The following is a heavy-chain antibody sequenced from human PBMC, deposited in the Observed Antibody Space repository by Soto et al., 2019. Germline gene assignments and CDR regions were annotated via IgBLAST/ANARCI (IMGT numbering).Heavy chain of an antibody. CDR3: ARADYYVSSGYHLDY. V-gene: IGHV1-46*01. CDR1: GYTFSNFY. Sequence: QVQLVQSGAEVKKPGASVKVSCKASGYTFSNFYIHWVRQAPGQGLEWMGIINPSGGSTSYAQKFQGRVTMTRDTSTSTVYMEVSSLRSEDTAVHYCARADYYVSSGYHLDYWGQGTLVTVSS. J-gene: IGHJ4*02. CDR2: INPSGGST. D-gene: IGHD3-22*01.